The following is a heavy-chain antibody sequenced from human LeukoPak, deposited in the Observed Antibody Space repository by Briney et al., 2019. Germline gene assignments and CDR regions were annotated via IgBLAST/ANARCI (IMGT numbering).Heavy chain of an antibody. CDR2: IYPGDSDT. Sequence: GESLKISCKGSGYSFTSYWIGWVRQMPGKGLEWMGIIYPGDSDTRYSPSFQGQVTISADKSISTAYLQWSSLKASGTAMYYCARHGENGDYGYYGMDVWGKGTTVTVSS. CDR1: GYSFTSYW. D-gene: IGHD4-17*01. CDR3: ARHGENGDYGYYGMDV. J-gene: IGHJ6*04. V-gene: IGHV5-51*01.